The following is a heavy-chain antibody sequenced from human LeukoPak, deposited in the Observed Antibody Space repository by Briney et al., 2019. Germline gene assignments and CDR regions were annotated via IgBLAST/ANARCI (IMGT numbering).Heavy chain of an antibody. D-gene: IGHD6-13*01. J-gene: IGHJ4*02. CDR2: INPSGGST. CDR3: ARAPRNSSSWYVGYFDY. V-gene: IGHV1-46*01. Sequence: ASVKVSCKASGYTFTSYYMHWVRQAPGQGLEWMGIINPSGGSTSYAQKLQGRVTMTRDTSTSTVYMELSSLRSEDTAVYYCARAPRNSSSWYVGYFDYWGQGTLVTVSS. CDR1: GYTFTSYY.